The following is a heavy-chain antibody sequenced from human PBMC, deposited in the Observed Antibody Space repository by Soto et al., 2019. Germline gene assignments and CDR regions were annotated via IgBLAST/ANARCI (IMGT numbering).Heavy chain of an antibody. V-gene: IGHV1-2*04. J-gene: IGHJ6*02. Sequence: ASVKVSCKASGYTFTGYYMHWVRQAPGQGLEWMGWINPNSGGTNYAQKFQGWVTMTRDTSISTAYMELSRLRSDDTAVYYCARDLSSLTYPHYYYGMDVWGQGTTVTVSS. D-gene: IGHD3-16*01. CDR1: GYTFTGYY. CDR2: INPNSGGT. CDR3: ARDLSSLTYPHYYYGMDV.